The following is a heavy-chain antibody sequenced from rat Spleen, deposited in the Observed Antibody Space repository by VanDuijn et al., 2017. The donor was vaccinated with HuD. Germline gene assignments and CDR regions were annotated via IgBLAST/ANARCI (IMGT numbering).Heavy chain of an antibody. CDR2: ISTGGDNT. D-gene: IGHD1-12*02. CDR3: ATDTFYDGTYYPGGFDY. Sequence: HPGRSMRLSCAASGFIFSDYYMAWVRQAPKKGLEWVASISTGGDNTYYRDSVKGRFTISRDNAKSTLYLQLDSLRSEDTATYYCATDTFYDGTYYPGGFDYWGQGVMVTVSS. V-gene: IGHV5-25*01. CDR1: GFIFSDYY. J-gene: IGHJ2*01.